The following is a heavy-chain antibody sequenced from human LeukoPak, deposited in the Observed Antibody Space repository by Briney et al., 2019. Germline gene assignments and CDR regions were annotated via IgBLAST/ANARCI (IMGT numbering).Heavy chain of an antibody. J-gene: IGHJ6*02. CDR3: ARCGAPLRYCDLRYGMDV. D-gene: IGHD3-9*01. V-gene: IGHV1-69*04. Sequence: SVKVSCKASGCTFSSYAMRWVRQAPGQGLEWMGRIIPNRGIANSAQKVQGRVTITRDKSTSTAYMEQSSMKSDDPAVYYCARCGAPLRYCDLRYGMDVWGQGTTVTVSS. CDR1: GCTFSSYA. CDR2: IIPNRGIA.